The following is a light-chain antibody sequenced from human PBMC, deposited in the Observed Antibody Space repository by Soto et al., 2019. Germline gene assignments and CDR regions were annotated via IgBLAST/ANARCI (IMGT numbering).Light chain of an antibody. Sequence: QSVLTQPASVSGSPGQSITISCTGTSSDVGGYSYVSWYQQHPGKAPKLMIYEVSNRPSGVSNRFSGSKSGNTASLTISGLQAEDEADYYCISYTSSSTKVFGGGTKATVL. CDR1: SSDVGGYSY. V-gene: IGLV2-14*01. J-gene: IGLJ3*02. CDR2: EVS. CDR3: ISYTSSSTKV.